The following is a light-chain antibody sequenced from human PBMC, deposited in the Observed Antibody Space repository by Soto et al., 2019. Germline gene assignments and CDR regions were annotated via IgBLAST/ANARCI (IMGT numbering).Light chain of an antibody. CDR2: DAS. J-gene: IGKJ4*01. CDR3: QPLSNWAPASPLT. V-gene: IGKV3-11*01. CDR1: QSFSSY. Sequence: EIVLTQSPATLSLSPGERATLSCRASQSFSSYLAWYQQKPGQAPRLLIYDASNSATGIPARFSGSGSGTDFTLTISSLEPEDFAVYYCQPLSNWAPASPLTFGGGTKVEI.